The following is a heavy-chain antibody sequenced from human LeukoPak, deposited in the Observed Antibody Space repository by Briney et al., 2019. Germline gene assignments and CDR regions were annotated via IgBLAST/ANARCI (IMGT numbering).Heavy chain of an antibody. CDR1: GYIFTDYY. D-gene: IGHD1-1*01. V-gene: IGHV1-2*02. CDR2: IDPSRDVT. Sequence: ASVKVSCKASGYIFTDYYLHWVRQAPGQGLEWMGWIDPSRDVTRYAQNFQGRVTMTWDTSMSTAYRGVTRLTSDDTAMFYCARDPPATTAFDVWGQGTMVIVSS. J-gene: IGHJ3*01. CDR3: ARDPPATTAFDV.